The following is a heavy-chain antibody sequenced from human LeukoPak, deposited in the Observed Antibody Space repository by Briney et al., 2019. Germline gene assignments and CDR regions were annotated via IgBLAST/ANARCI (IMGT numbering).Heavy chain of an antibody. D-gene: IGHD2-8*01. CDR1: GFAFSRYS. V-gene: IGHV3-21*01. J-gene: IGHJ5*02. CDR3: ATDSIILKSWGFEL. Sequence: GGSLRLSCTASGFAFSRYSMNWVRQAPGKGLEWVSTISNHGLDIYYADPLNGRLTIARNNAENTADLEMSVLTAEYTALYYCATDSIILKSWGFELWGQGTLVTVSP. CDR2: ISNHGLDI.